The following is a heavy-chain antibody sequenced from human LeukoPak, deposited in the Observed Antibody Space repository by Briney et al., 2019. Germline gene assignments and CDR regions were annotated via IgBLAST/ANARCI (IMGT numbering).Heavy chain of an antibody. V-gene: IGHV3-15*01. CDR2: IKSKTDGGTT. D-gene: IGHD3-3*01. CDR3: TTLPPLYDFWSSHLYYFDY. Sequence: GGSLRLSCAASGFTFSNAWMSWVRQAPGKGLEWVGRIKSKTDGGTTDYAAPVKGRFTISRDDSKNTLYLQMNSLKTEDTAVYYCTTLPPLYDFWSSHLYYFDYWGQGTLVTVSS. CDR1: GFTFSNAW. J-gene: IGHJ4*02.